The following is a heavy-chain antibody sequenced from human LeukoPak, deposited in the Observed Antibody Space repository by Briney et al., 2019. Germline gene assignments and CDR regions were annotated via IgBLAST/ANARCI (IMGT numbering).Heavy chain of an antibody. Sequence: PGRSLRLSCAASGFTFSSYAMHWVRQAPGKGLEWVAVISYDGSNKYYADSVKGRFTISRDNSKNTLYLQMNSLRAEDTAVYYCASFVDIVATTVDYWGQGTLVTASS. J-gene: IGHJ4*02. CDR2: ISYDGSNK. CDR3: ASFVDIVATTVDY. V-gene: IGHV3-30-3*01. CDR1: GFTFSSYA. D-gene: IGHD5-12*01.